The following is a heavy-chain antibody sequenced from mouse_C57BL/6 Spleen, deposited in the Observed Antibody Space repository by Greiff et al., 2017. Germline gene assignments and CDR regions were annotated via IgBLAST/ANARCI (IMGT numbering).Heavy chain of an antibody. V-gene: IGHV1-82*01. CDR3: ARNYGSSYDY. J-gene: IGHJ2*01. D-gene: IGHD1-1*01. CDR1: GYAFSSSW. CDR2: IYPGDGDT. Sequence: LVESGPELVKPGASVKISCKASGYAFSSSWMNWVKQRPGKGLEWIGRIYPGDGDTNYNGKFKGKATLTADKSSSTAYMQLSSLTSEDSAVYFCARNYGSSYDYWGQGTTLTVSS.